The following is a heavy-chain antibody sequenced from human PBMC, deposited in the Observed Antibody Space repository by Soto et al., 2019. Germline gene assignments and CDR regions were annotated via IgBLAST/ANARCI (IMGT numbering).Heavy chain of an antibody. CDR2: MNPKSGNS. CDR3: ARTRVGAVAGT. D-gene: IGHD6-19*01. Sequence: QVQLVQSGAEVKKPGASVKVSCKTSGYTFTSYDIHWGRQATGQGPEWMGWMNPKSGNSVYAQKFQGRITLTRNTSMRTVYMELSSLRSEDTAVYYFARTRVGAVAGTWGQGTLVTVSS. J-gene: IGHJ5*02. CDR1: GYTFTSYD. V-gene: IGHV1-8*01.